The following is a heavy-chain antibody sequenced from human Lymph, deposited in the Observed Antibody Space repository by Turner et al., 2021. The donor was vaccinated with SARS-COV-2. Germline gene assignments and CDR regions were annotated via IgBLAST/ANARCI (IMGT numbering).Heavy chain of an antibody. V-gene: IGHV1-24*01. J-gene: IGHJ4*02. Sequence: QVQLVQSGAEVKKPGCSVKVSCKVSGYTLTELSIHWVRQAPGKGLEWMGGFDPEDGETIYAQKFQGRVTMTEDTSTDTAYMELSSLRSEDTAVYYCATLKSNWKILTGRYYFDFWGQGTLVTVSS. D-gene: IGHD1-1*01. CDR1: GYTLTELS. CDR3: ATLKSNWKILTGRYYFDF. CDR2: FDPEDGET.